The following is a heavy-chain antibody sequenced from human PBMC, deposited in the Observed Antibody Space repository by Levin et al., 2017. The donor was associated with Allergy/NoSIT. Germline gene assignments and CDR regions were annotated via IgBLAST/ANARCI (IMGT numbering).Heavy chain of an antibody. D-gene: IGHD5-12*01. CDR3: AREVLGGYVHP. CDR1: GYTFNSYG. Sequence: GGSLRLSCKASGYTFNSYGITWVRQAPGQGLAWMGWISADNGDTYLAQNFQGRVTMTTDTSTNTVHMEIRSLRSDDTAVYYCAREVLGGYVHPWGQGTLVTVSS. V-gene: IGHV1-18*01. J-gene: IGHJ5*02. CDR2: ISADNGDT.